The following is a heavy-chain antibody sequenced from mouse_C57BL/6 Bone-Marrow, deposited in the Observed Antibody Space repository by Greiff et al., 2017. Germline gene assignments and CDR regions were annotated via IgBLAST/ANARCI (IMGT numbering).Heavy chain of an antibody. J-gene: IGHJ3*01. CDR1: GYTFTTYP. Sequence: VKLQESGAELVKPGASVKMSCKASGYTFTTYPIEWMKQNHGKSLEWIGNFHPYNDDTKYNDKFKGKDTLTVEKSSRTVYLELSRLTSDDSAVYYCARVYYYCSSPWFSYWGQGTLVTVSA. D-gene: IGHD1-1*01. CDR3: ARVYYYCSSPWFSY. CDR2: FHPYNDDT. V-gene: IGHV1-47*01.